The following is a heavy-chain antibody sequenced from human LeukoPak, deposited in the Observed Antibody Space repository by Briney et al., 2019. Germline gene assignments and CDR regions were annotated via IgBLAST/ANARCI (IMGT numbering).Heavy chain of an antibody. CDR3: ARSKVAATSGGVYYFDY. D-gene: IGHD2-15*01. Sequence: QPGGSLRLSCAASGFTFSSYAMHWVRQAPGKGLEWVAVISYDGSNKYYADSVKGRFTISRDNSKNTLYLQMNSLRAEDTAVYYCARSKVAATSGGVYYFDYWGQGTLVTVSS. CDR1: GFTFSSYA. J-gene: IGHJ4*02. V-gene: IGHV3-30*04. CDR2: ISYDGSNK.